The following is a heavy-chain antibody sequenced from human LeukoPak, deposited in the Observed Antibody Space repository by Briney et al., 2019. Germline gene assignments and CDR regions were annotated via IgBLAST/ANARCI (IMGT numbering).Heavy chain of an antibody. Sequence: ASVKLSRKASGYTFTSYDINWVRQATGQGLEWMGWMNPNSGNTGYAEKVKGRVTMTRNTSINTPYMELSSLRSEDTALYYCARGPNYAFWSGTYYYYMDVWGKGTTVTVSS. CDR2: MNPNSGNT. D-gene: IGHD3-3*01. CDR3: ARGPNYAFWSGTYYYYMDV. V-gene: IGHV1-8*02. CDR1: GYTFTSYD. J-gene: IGHJ6*03.